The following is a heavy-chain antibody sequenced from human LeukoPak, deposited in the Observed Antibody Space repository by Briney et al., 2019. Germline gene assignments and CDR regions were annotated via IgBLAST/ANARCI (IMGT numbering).Heavy chain of an antibody. V-gene: IGHV1-46*01. Sequence: ASVKVPCKASGYTFTSYYMHWVRQAPGQGLEWMGIINPSGGSTSYAQKFQGRVTMTRDTSTSTVYMELSSLRSEDTAVYYCASGRFGDGWFDPWGQGTLVTVSS. CDR3: ASGRFGDGWFDP. CDR1: GYTFTSYY. D-gene: IGHD3-10*01. J-gene: IGHJ5*02. CDR2: INPSGGST.